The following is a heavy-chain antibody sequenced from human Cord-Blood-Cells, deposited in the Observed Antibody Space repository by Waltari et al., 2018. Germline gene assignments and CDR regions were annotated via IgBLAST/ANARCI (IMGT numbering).Heavy chain of an antibody. CDR2: INPNSGGT. V-gene: IGHV1-2*02. Sequence: QVQLVQSGAEVKKPGASVKVSCKASGSTFTGYYMTWVRQAPGQGLEWMGWINPNSGGTNYAQKFQGRVTMTRDTSISTAYMELSRLRSDDTAVYYCARAPGLVGHAFDIWGQGTMVTVSS. CDR3: ARAPGLVGHAFDI. D-gene: IGHD2-15*01. CDR1: GSTFTGYY. J-gene: IGHJ3*02.